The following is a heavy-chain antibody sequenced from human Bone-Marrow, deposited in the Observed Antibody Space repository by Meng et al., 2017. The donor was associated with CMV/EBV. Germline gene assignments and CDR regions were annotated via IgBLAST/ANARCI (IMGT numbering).Heavy chain of an antibody. CDR2: ISYDGSNK. CDR3: AKDYGGM. J-gene: IGHJ4*02. D-gene: IGHD4-23*01. V-gene: IGHV3-30*18. Sequence: QVQLVESGGGVVKPGRSLRLSCAASGFTFSSYGMHWVRQAPGKGLEWVAVISYDGSNKYYADSVKGRFTISRDNSKNTLYLQMNSLRAEDTAVYYCAKDYGGMWGQGTLVTVSS. CDR1: GFTFSSYG.